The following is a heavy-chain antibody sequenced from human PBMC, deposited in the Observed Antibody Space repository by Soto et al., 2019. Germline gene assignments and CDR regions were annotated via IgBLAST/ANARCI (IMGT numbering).Heavy chain of an antibody. J-gene: IGHJ4*02. CDR2: ISGSGGST. D-gene: IGHD3-22*01. CDR3: AKDLTYYYDSSATGFDY. CDR1: GFTFSSYA. V-gene: IGHV3-23*01. Sequence: GGSLRLSWAASGFTFSSYAMSWVRQAPGKGLEWVSAISGSGGSTYYADSVKGRFTISRDNSKNTLYLQMNSLRAEDTAVYYCAKDLTYYYDSSATGFDYWGQGTLVTVSS.